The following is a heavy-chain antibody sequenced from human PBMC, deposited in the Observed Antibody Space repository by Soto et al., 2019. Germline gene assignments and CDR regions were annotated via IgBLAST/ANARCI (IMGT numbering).Heavy chain of an antibody. CDR2: VSFDSNYI. D-gene: IGHD6-13*01. CDR1: GFTFSSYS. CDR3: ARERGWQLYFDY. V-gene: IGHV3-21*01. J-gene: IGHJ4*02. Sequence: GGSLRLSCAASGFTFSSYSMNWVRQAPGKGLEWVSLVSFDSNYIYYADSVKGRFTISRDNAKNSVYLQMNSLRAEDTAVYYCARERGWQLYFDYWGQGALVTASS.